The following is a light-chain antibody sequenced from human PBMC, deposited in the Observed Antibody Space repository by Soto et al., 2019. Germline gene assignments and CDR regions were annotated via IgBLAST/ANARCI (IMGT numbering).Light chain of an antibody. CDR3: QQYGSSPRT. Sequence: EIVLTQSPGTLSLSPGGRATLSCRASQNVSSSYLAWYQQKPGQAPRLLIYDTSSRATGIPDRFSGSGSGTEFTLTVSRLEPEDYALYYCQQYGSSPRTFGQGTNLEIK. CDR1: QNVSSSY. J-gene: IGKJ2*01. CDR2: DTS. V-gene: IGKV3-20*01.